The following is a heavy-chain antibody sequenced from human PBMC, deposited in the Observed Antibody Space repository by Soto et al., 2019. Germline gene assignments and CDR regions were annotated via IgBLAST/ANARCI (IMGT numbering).Heavy chain of an antibody. V-gene: IGHV3-23*01. CDR1: GFTFSSYA. CDR3: AKDATVLPGDETSFDY. CDR2: ISGSGGST. Sequence: GGSLRLSCAASGFTFSSYAMSWVRQAPGKGLEWVSAISGSGGSTYYADSVKGRFTISRDNSKNTLYLQMNSLRAEDTAVYYCAKDATVLPGDETSFDYWGQGTLVTVSS. D-gene: IGHD7-27*01. J-gene: IGHJ4*02.